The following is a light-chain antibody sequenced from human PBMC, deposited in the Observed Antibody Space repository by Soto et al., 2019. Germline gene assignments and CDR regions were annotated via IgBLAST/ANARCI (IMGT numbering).Light chain of an antibody. Sequence: QSALTQPASVSGSPGQSITISCTGTSSDVGGYKFVSWYQQHPGKAPKLMIYEVSNRPSGVSNRFSGSKSGNTASLTISGLQAEDEADYYCSAYAGSNSFVVFGGGTKVTVL. J-gene: IGLJ2*01. V-gene: IGLV2-14*01. CDR3: SAYAGSNSFVV. CDR1: SSDVGGYKF. CDR2: EVS.